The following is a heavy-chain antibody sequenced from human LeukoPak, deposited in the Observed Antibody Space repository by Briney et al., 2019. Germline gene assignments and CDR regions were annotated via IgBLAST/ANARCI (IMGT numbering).Heavy chain of an antibody. J-gene: IGHJ4*02. D-gene: IGHD1-1*01. Sequence: ASVKVSCKASGYTFTSYAMNWVRQAPGQGLEWMGWINTNTGNPTYAQGLTGRFVFSLDTSVSTAYLQISSLKAEDTAVYYCARALWPQPKLLPDYWGQGTLVTVSS. CDR2: INTNTGNP. CDR1: GYTFTSYA. CDR3: ARALWPQPKLLPDY. V-gene: IGHV7-4-1*02.